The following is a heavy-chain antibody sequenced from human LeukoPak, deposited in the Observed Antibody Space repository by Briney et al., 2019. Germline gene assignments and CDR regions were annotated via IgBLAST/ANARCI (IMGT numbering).Heavy chain of an antibody. CDR1: DGAIAGYS. CDR2: IYYNGDT. D-gene: IGHD3-10*01. CDR3: VRGPYGSGISNWFDP. Sequence: SETVSLTCTVSDGAIAGYSWSWIRQAPGKGLEWIGYIYYNGDTKYNPSLQSRVTVSVDTSKNQFSLKLTSVTAADTAVYYCVRGPYGSGISNWFDPWGQGTQVIVSS. J-gene: IGHJ5*02. V-gene: IGHV4-59*01.